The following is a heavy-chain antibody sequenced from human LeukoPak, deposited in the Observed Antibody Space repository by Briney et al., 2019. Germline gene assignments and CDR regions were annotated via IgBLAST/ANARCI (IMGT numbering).Heavy chain of an antibody. Sequence: QPGGSLRLSCAASGFNFNNYAMHWVRQAPGKGPEWVAVIWHDGRDEFYVDSVKGRFTVSRDNSQSTLYLQMNSLRNEDTAVYYCARIMYDFWSPRYPLALKYWGPGTPVIVSS. CDR3: ARIMYDFWSPRYPLALKY. CDR1: GFNFNNYA. CDR2: IWHDGRDE. J-gene: IGHJ4*02. V-gene: IGHV3-33*08. D-gene: IGHD3-3*01.